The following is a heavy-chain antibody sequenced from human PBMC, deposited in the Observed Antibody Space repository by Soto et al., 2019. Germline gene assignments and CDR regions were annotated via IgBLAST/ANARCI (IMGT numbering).Heavy chain of an antibody. V-gene: IGHV3-21*01. CDR2: ISSSSSYI. Sequence: GGSLRLSCAASGFTFSSYSMNWVRQAPGKGLEWVSSISSSSSYIYYADSVKGRFTISRDNAKNSLYLQMNSLRAEDTAVYYCARGTHGYCSSTSCYDWFDPWGQGTLVTVSS. CDR1: GFTFSSYS. J-gene: IGHJ5*02. D-gene: IGHD2-2*01. CDR3: ARGTHGYCSSTSCYDWFDP.